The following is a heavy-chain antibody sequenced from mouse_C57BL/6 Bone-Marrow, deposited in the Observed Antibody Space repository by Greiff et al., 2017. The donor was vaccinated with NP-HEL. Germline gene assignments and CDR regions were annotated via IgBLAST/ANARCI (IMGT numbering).Heavy chain of an antibody. CDR2: IDPSDSYT. Sequence: VKLQQPGAELVKPGASVKLSCKASGYTFTSYWMQWVKQRPGQGLEWIGEIDPSDSYTNYNQKFKGKATLTVDTSSSTAYMQLSSLTSEDSAVYYCARSGGYYAMDYWGQGTSVTVSS. J-gene: IGHJ4*01. V-gene: IGHV1-50*01. CDR3: ARSGGYYAMDY. D-gene: IGHD1-1*02. CDR1: GYTFTSYW.